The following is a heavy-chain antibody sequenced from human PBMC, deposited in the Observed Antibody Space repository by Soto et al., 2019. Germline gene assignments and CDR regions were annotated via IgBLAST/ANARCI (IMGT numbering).Heavy chain of an antibody. CDR3: AKAPYYGGNNFDY. CDR1: GFTFDDYA. Sequence: PGGSLRLSCAASGFTFDDYAMHWVRQAPGKGLEWVSGISWNSGSIGYADSVKGRFTISRDNAKNSLYLQMNSLRAEDTALYYCAKAPYYGGNNFDYWGQGTLVTVSS. V-gene: IGHV3-9*01. CDR2: ISWNSGSI. D-gene: IGHD4-17*01. J-gene: IGHJ4*02.